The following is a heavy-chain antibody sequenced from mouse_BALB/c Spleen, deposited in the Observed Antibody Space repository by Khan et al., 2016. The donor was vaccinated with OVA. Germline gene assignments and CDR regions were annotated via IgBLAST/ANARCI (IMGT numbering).Heavy chain of an antibody. V-gene: IGHV3-2*02. D-gene: IGHD1-1*01. J-gene: IGHJ2*01. CDR2: ISYSGVT. CDR3: ARGNYYGYYFDY. Sequence: EVQLQESGPGLVKPSQSLSLTCTVTGYSITSGYAWNWIRQFPGNKLEWMGYISYSGVTSYTPSLKSRISITRDTSKNQFFLQLKSVTTEDTATYNCARGNYYGYYFDYWGQGTTLTVSS. CDR1: GYSITSGYA.